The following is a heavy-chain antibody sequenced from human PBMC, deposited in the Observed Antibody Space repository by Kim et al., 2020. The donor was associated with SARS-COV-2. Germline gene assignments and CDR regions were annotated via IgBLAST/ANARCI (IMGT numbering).Heavy chain of an antibody. V-gene: IGHV3-23*01. D-gene: IGHD6-19*01. Sequence: YADSVKGRFTISRDNSKNTLYLQMNSLRAEDTAVYYCAKRGEQWSAIDYWGQGTLVTVSS. CDR3: AKRGEQWSAIDY. J-gene: IGHJ4*02.